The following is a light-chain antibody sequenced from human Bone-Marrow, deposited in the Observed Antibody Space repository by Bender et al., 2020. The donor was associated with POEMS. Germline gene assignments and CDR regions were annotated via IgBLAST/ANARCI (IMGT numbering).Light chain of an antibody. CDR2: HDS. V-gene: IGLV3-1*01. J-gene: IGLJ2*01. CDR3: QSWGSNTAV. CDR1: KLGEAY. Sequence: SYELTQPPSVSVSPGQTATITCSGEKLGEAYACWYQQKPGQSPVVVIYHDSKRPSGIPERFSGSTSGNTASLTISGTQTMDEADYYCQSWGSNTAVFGGGTKLTVL.